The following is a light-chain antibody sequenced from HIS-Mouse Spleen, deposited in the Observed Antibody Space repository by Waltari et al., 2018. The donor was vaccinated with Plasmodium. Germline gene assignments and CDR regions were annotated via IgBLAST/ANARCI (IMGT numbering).Light chain of an antibody. CDR3: MIWHSSAWV. CDR2: YKSDSDK. J-gene: IGLJ3*02. Sequence: QAVLTQPSSLSASPGASASLTCPLRSGIHVGTSRIYWYQPPPGSPPQYPLRYKSDSDKQQGSGVPSRFSGSKDASANAGILLISGLQSEDEADYYCMIWHSSAWVFGGGTKLTVL. V-gene: IGLV5-45*03. CDR1: SGIHVGTSR.